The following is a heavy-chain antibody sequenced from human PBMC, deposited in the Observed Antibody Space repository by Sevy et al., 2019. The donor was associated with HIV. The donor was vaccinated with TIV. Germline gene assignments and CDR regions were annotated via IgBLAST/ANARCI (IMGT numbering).Heavy chain of an antibody. D-gene: IGHD3-16*01. CDR2: ISRSSSSI. Sequence: GGSLRLSCAASEFTFSSYSMNWVRQAPGKGLEWVAYISRSSSSIYYVDSVKGLFTISRDNAKNSLYLQMNSLRDEDTAVYYCARGNYDYVQGYIDVWGKGTTVTVSS. CDR3: ARGNYDYVQGYIDV. V-gene: IGHV3-48*02. J-gene: IGHJ6*03. CDR1: EFTFSSYS.